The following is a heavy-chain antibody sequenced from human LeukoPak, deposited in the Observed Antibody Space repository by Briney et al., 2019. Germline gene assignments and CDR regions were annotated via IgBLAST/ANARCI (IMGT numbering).Heavy chain of an antibody. CDR1: GGSISSYY. D-gene: IGHD1-1*01. Sequence: SETLSLTCTVSGGSISSYYWSWIRQPPGKGLDWIGYIYYSGSTNYNPSLKSRVTISMDMSMNQFSLKLNSVTAADTAVYYCARGYAYMDVWGKGTTVTVSS. V-gene: IGHV4-59*01. CDR2: IYYSGST. CDR3: ARGYAYMDV. J-gene: IGHJ6*03.